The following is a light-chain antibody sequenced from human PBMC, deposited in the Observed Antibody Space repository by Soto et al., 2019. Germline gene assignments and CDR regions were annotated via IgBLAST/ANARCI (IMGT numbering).Light chain of an antibody. CDR1: QGIGVY. CDR2: AAS. Sequence: DIQMTQSPSSVSASLGDRVTITCRASQGIGVYLAWFQQKPGNVPKLLIYAASTLQSGVPSRFSGSGSGTDFTLTISSLQPEDVATYYCEKYNSAPLTFGGGTKVEIK. J-gene: IGKJ4*01. CDR3: EKYNSAPLT. V-gene: IGKV1-27*01.